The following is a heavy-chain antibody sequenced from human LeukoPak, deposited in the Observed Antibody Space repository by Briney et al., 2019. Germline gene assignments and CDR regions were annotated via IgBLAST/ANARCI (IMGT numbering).Heavy chain of an antibody. D-gene: IGHD1-26*01. CDR3: ARDLWSIVGATGAFDI. CDR1: GFTFSSYS. V-gene: IGHV3-48*01. CDR2: ISSSSSTI. Sequence: PGGSLRLSCAASGFTFSSYSMNWVRQAPGKGLEWVSYISSSSSTIYYADSVKGRFTISRDNAKNSLYLQMNSLRAKDTAVYYCARDLWSIVGATGAFDIWGQGTMVTVSS. J-gene: IGHJ3*02.